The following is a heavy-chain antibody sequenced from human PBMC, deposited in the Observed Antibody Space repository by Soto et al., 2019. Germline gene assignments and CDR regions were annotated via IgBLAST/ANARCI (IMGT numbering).Heavy chain of an antibody. Sequence: SETLALTCTVSGGSIGSFYWSWIRQPPGMGLEWIGYIFFSGSTNYNPSLKSRATISVDTSKDQFSLKLTSVTAADTAVYYCARLQSYYYMDVWGKGTTVT. CDR2: IFFSGST. CDR3: ARLQSYYYMDV. CDR1: GGSIGSFY. J-gene: IGHJ6*03. V-gene: IGHV4-59*08.